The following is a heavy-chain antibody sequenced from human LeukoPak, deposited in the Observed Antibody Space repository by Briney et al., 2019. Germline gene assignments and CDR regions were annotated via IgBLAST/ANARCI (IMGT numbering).Heavy chain of an antibody. D-gene: IGHD3-9*01. CDR3: AIYRYDILTGYHRYYFDY. Sequence: GASVTVSFKVSGYTLTELSMHWVRQAPGKGLEWMGGFDPEDGETIYAQKFQGRVTMTEDTSTDTAYMELSSLRSEDTAVYYCAIYRYDILTGYHRYYFDYWGQGTLVTVSS. CDR1: GYTLTELS. J-gene: IGHJ4*02. V-gene: IGHV1-24*01. CDR2: FDPEDGET.